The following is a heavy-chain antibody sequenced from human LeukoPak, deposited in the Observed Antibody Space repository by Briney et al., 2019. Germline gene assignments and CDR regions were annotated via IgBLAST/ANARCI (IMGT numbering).Heavy chain of an antibody. V-gene: IGHV3-7*01. CDR2: IKEDGSEI. D-gene: IGHD3-10*01. Sequence: GGSLRLSCAASGFTFSNHWMSWVRQAPGKGLEWVANIKEDGSEIYYVDAVKGRFSISRDNAKTSLYLQMNNLSVADTAVYYCVTDQTGRHPYFFDYWGQGTLVTVSS. J-gene: IGHJ4*02. CDR1: GFTFSNHW. CDR3: VTDQTGRHPYFFDY.